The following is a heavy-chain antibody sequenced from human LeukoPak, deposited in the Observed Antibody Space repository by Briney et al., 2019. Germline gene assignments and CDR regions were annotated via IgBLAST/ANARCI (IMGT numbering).Heavy chain of an antibody. CDR2: ISSSSSYI. CDR1: GYTFSDYS. V-gene: IGHV3-21*01. CDR3: ARTQPPDV. Sequence: GGSLRLSCTASGYTFSDYSMNWVRQAPGKGLEWVSFISSSSSYIHYTDSVKGRFTISRDNAKNSLFLRMNSLRAEDTAVYYCARTQPPDVWGKGTTVTVSS. J-gene: IGHJ6*04.